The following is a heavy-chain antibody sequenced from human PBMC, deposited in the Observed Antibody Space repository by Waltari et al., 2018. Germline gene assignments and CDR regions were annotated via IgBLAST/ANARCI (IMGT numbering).Heavy chain of an antibody. Sequence: QLQLQESGPGLVKPSETLSLTCSLSSGSITSPDYYWDWIRQSPGKGLEWIGNIYSRWKLHYNPSRGSRVTMSLDSSNNQFSLELRSVTAADTAVYYCARHSPGSTWFDPWGQGTLVTVSS. D-gene: IGHD7-27*01. J-gene: IGHJ5*02. CDR1: SGSITSPDYY. CDR3: ARHSPGSTWFDP. CDR2: IYSRWKL. V-gene: IGHV4-39*01.